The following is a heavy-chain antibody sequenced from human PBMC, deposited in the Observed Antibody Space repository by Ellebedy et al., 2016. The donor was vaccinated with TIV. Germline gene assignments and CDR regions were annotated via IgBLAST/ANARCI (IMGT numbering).Heavy chain of an antibody. CDR2: IYYSGGT. CDR1: GGSISSSRYH. CDR3: ARHGTGAAVEFDY. J-gene: IGHJ4*02. D-gene: IGHD6-19*01. Sequence: SETLSLXXTVSGGSISSSRYHWGWIRQPPGKGLEWLGTIYYSGGTYYNPSLRSRATMSVDTPKNQFSLILSSVTASDTAMYYCARHGTGAAVEFDYWGQGSLVTVSS. V-gene: IGHV4-39*01.